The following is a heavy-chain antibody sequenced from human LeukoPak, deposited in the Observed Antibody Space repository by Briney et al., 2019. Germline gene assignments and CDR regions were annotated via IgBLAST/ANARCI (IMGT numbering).Heavy chain of an antibody. CDR2: INPSGGST. CDR1: GYTFTSYY. V-gene: IGHV1-46*01. Sequence: ASVKVSCKASGYTFTSYYMHWVRQAPGQGLEWMGIINPSGGSTSYAQKFQGRVTMTRDMSTSTVYMELSSLRSEDTAVYYCARDSLEVAARPTLGYWGQGTLVTVS. CDR3: ARDSLEVAARPTLGY. J-gene: IGHJ4*02. D-gene: IGHD6-6*01.